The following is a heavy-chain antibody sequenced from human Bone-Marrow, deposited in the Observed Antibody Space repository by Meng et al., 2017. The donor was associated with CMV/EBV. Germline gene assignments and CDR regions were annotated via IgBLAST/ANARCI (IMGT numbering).Heavy chain of an antibody. Sequence: QVQLVQSGAEVREPGASVKLSCKASEYTFSSNYMHWVRQAPGQGLQWMGVINPNAGSTSYAKEFQSRPTMTRGTSTNTVYMELSSLRSEDTAVYYCATRTGLWGQGTLVTVSS. CDR3: ATRTGL. V-gene: IGHV1-46*01. J-gene: IGHJ4*02. D-gene: IGHD3/OR15-3a*01. CDR2: INPNAGST. CDR1: EYTFSSNY.